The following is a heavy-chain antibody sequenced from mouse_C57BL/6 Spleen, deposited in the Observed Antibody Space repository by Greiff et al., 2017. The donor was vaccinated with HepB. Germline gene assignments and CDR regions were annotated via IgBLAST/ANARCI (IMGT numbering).Heavy chain of an antibody. CDR3: ATRWDGYNAY. D-gene: IGHD2-3*01. V-gene: IGHV5-6*01. CDR1: GFTFSSYG. Sequence: EVKLMESGGDLVKPGGSLKLSCAASGFTFSSYGMSWVRQTPDKRLEWVATISSGGSYTYYPDSVKGRFTISRDNAKNTLYLQMSSLKSEDTAMYYCATRWDGYNAYWGQGTLVTVSA. J-gene: IGHJ3*01. CDR2: ISSGGSYT.